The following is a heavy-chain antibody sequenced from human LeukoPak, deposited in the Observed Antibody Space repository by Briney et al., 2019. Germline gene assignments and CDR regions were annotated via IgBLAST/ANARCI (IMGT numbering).Heavy chain of an antibody. V-gene: IGHV1-24*01. Sequence: ASVKFSCKVSGYTLTELSMHWARQAPGKGLEWMGGFDPEDGETIYAQKFQGRVTMTEHPSTHTAYTNLSSLRSKDTAVYYCATDYDFWRDYWGEGTLATVSS. D-gene: IGHD3-3*01. J-gene: IGHJ4*02. CDR3: ATDYDFWRDY. CDR1: GYTLTELS. CDR2: FDPEDGET.